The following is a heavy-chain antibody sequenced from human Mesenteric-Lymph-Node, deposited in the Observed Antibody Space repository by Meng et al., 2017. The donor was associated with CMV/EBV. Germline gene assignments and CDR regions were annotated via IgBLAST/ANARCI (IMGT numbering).Heavy chain of an antibody. CDR3: AKLYYDFWSGYTYFDS. J-gene: IGHJ4*02. CDR2: ISGSSYVT. Sequence: GGSLRLSCSASGFTFSTYAMNWVRRAPGKGLEWVSAISGSSYVTKYADSMKGRFTISRDNSKNTVYLQLSRLRGDDTAVYYCAKLYYDFWSGYTYFDSWGQGTQVTVSS. V-gene: IGHV3-23*01. CDR1: GFTFSTYA. D-gene: IGHD3-3*01.